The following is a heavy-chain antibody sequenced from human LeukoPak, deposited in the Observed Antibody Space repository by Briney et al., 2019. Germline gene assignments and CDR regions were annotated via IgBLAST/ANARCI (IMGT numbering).Heavy chain of an antibody. V-gene: IGHV3-33*01. CDR2: IWYDRTNK. CDR1: GFTFSTYA. CDR3: ARDRLTTVTTFHFDY. Sequence: GGSLRLSCAASGFTFSTYAMHWVRQAPGKGQEWVAVIWYDRTNKYYADSVKGRFTISRDNSKNTLYLQMSSLRAEDTAVYYCARDRLTTVTTFHFDYWGQGTLVTVSS. D-gene: IGHD4-17*01. J-gene: IGHJ4*02.